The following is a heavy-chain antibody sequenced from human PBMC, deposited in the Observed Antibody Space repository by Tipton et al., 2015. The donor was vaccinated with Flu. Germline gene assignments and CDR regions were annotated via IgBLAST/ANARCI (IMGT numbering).Heavy chain of an antibody. CDR2: ISSSSSYI. J-gene: IGHJ5*02. CDR1: GFTFSSYW. D-gene: IGHD1-26*01. Sequence: SLRLSCAASGFTFSSYWMHWVRQAPGKGLVWVSSISSSSSYIYYADSVKGRFTISRDNAKNSLYLQMNSLRAEDTAVYYCARGKLVGAPFTWGQGTLVTVSS. V-gene: IGHV3-21*01. CDR3: ARGKLVGAPFT.